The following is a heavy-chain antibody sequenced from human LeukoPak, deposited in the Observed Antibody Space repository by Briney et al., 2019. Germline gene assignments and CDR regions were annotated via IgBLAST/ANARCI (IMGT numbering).Heavy chain of an antibody. CDR3: AREPRDYGSGSYYTDAFDI. CDR2: IYYSGST. J-gene: IGHJ3*02. Sequence: PSETLSLTCTVSGGSISSGGYYWSWIPQHPGKGLEWIGYIYYSGSTYYNPSLKGRVTMSVDTSKNQFSLKLNSVTAADTAVYYCAREPRDYGSGSYYTDAFDIWGQGTMVTVSS. D-gene: IGHD3-10*01. V-gene: IGHV4-31*03. CDR1: GGSISSGGYY.